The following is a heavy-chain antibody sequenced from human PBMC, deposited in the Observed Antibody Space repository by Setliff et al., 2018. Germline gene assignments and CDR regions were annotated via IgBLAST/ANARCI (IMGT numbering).Heavy chain of an antibody. CDR2: IDWDDDK. CDR1: GFSLSTSGMC. CDR3: ARIRPDYDFWSGYYGPLHYFDY. Sequence: SGPTLVNPTQTLTLTCTFSGFSLSTSGMCVSWIRQPPGKALEWLARIDWDDDKYYSTSLKTRLTISKDTSKNQVVLTMTNMDPVDTATYYCARIRPDYDFWSGYYGPLHYFDYWGQGTLVTVSS. J-gene: IGHJ4*02. V-gene: IGHV2-70*11. D-gene: IGHD3-3*01.